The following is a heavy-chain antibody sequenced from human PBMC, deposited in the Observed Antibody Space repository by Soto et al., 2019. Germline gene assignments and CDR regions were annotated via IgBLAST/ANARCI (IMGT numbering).Heavy chain of an antibody. D-gene: IGHD2-15*01. CDR3: ARNVCSGGSCYYYGMDV. CDR1: GGTFSSYT. V-gene: IGHV1-69*02. CDR2: IIPILGIA. Sequence: QVQLVQSGAEVKKPGSSVKVSCKASGGTFSSYTISWVRQAPGQGLEWMGRIIPILGIAHYAQKFQGRVTITADKSTSTAYLERSSLRSADTAVYYCARNVCSGGSCYYYGMDVWGQGTTFTVAS. J-gene: IGHJ6*02.